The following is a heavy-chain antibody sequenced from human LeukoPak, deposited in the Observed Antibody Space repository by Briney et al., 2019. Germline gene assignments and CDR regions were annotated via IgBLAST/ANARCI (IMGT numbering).Heavy chain of an antibody. CDR3: ASSSSLLRAYYYDSSGRTDAFDI. D-gene: IGHD3-22*01. CDR2: IYYSGST. J-gene: IGHJ3*02. Sequence: SETLSLTCTVSGGSISSYYWSWIRQPPGKGLEWIGYIYYSGSTNYNPSLKSRVTISVDTSKNQFSLKLSSVTAADTAVYYCASSSSLLRAYYYDSSGRTDAFDIWGQGTMVTVSS. CDR1: GGSISSYY. V-gene: IGHV4-59*01.